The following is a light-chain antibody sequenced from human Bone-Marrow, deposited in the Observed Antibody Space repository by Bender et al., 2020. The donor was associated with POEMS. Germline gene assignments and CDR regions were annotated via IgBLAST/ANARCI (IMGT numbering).Light chain of an antibody. CDR2: EVN. J-gene: IGLJ1*01. CDR3: CSYSYSGTFFYV. Sequence: QSALTQPRSVSGSPGQSVTISCTGTSRDVGNYNLVSWYQQHPGKAPKVIIYEVNERPSGVSNRFSGSKSGNTASLTISGLQVEDEADYYCCSYSYSGTFFYVFGTGTKVTVL. CDR1: SRDVGNYNL. V-gene: IGLV2-23*02.